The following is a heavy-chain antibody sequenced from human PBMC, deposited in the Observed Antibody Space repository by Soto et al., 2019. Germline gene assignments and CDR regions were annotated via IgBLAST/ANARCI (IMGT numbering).Heavy chain of an antibody. D-gene: IGHD3-9*01. CDR3: AKDGWGYYDILTGYYSYFDY. CDR2: ISYDGSNK. Sequence: GGSLRLSCAASGFTFSSYGMHWVRQAPGKGLEWVAVISYDGSNKYYADSVKGRFTISRDNSKNTLYLQMNSLRAEDTAVYYCAKDGWGYYDILTGYYSYFDYWGQGTLVTVSS. CDR1: GFTFSSYG. V-gene: IGHV3-30*18. J-gene: IGHJ4*02.